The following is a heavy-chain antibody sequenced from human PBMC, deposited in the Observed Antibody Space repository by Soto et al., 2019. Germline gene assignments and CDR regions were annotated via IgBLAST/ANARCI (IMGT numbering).Heavy chain of an antibody. Sequence: GGSLRLSCIASGFIFDDYAIHWVRQVPGKGLEWVSGIDWNRATIGYADSVKGRFTLSRDNVRNSVVLQMNSLRPEDTALYYCVKDVGFRHYEFTNFDYWGQGTLVTVSS. J-gene: IGHJ4*02. CDR2: IDWNRATI. D-gene: IGHD4-17*01. V-gene: IGHV3-9*01. CDR1: GFIFDDYA. CDR3: VKDVGFRHYEFTNFDY.